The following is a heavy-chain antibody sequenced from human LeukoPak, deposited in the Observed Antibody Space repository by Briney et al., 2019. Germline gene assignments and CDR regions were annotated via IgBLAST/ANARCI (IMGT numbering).Heavy chain of an antibody. CDR2: INHSGST. J-gene: IGHJ5*02. CDR1: GGSFSGYY. CDR3: ARPYEVP. D-gene: IGHD2-8*01. V-gene: IGHV4-34*01. Sequence: SETLSLTCAVYGGSFSGYYWSWIRQPPGKGLEWIGEINHSGSTNYNPSLKSRVTISVDTSKNQFSLRLSSVTAANTAVYYRARPYEVPWGQGTLVTVSS.